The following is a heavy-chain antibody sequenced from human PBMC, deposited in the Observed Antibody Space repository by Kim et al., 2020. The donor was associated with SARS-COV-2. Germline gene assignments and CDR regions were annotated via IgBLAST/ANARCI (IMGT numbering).Heavy chain of an antibody. CDR3: ARGQQWLSNNWYFDL. CDR1: GYSFTSYW. V-gene: IGHV5-10-1*01. D-gene: IGHD6-19*01. CDR2: IDPSDSYT. Sequence: GESLKISCKGSGYSFTSYWISWVRQMPGKGLEWMGRIDPSDSYTNYIPSFQGHVTISADKSISTAYLQWSSLKASDTAMYYCARGQQWLSNNWYFDLWGRGTLVTVSS. J-gene: IGHJ2*01.